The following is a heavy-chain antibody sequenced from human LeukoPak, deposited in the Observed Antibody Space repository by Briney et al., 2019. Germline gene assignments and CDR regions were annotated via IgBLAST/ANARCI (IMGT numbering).Heavy chain of an antibody. CDR1: GFTFSSYS. CDR3: ARDLGIAVELYYFDY. Sequence: GGSLRLSCAASGFTFSSYSMSWVRQAPGKGLEWVSSISSSSSYIYYADSVKGRFTISRDNAKNSLYLQMNSLRAEDTAVYYCARDLGIAVELYYFDYWGQGTLVTVSS. CDR2: ISSSSSYI. V-gene: IGHV3-21*01. D-gene: IGHD6-19*01. J-gene: IGHJ4*02.